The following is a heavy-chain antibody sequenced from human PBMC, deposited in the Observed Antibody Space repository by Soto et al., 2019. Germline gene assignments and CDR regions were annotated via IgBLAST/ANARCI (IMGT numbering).Heavy chain of an antibody. D-gene: IGHD2-15*01. Sequence: GKVSCKASGGTFSSYAISWVRQAPGQGLEWMGGIIPIFGTANYAQKFQGRVTITADESTSTAYMELSSLRSEDTAVYYCAREMVAVKYYYYGMDAWGQGTTVTVYS. CDR1: GGTFSSYA. V-gene: IGHV1-69*01. CDR3: AREMVAVKYYYYGMDA. CDR2: IIPIFGTA. J-gene: IGHJ6*02.